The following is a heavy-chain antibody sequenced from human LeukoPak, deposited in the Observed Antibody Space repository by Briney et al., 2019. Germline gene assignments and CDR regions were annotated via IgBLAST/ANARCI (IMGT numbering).Heavy chain of an antibody. CDR3: AREGGYDSSSHPYYFDY. J-gene: IGHJ4*02. D-gene: IGHD3-22*01. Sequence: PSETLSLTCAVSGGSISSSNWWSWVRPPPGKGLEWIGEIYHSGSTNYNPSLKGRVTISVDKSKNQFSLKLSSVTAADTAVYYCAREGGYDSSSHPYYFDYWGQGTLVTVSS. CDR2: IYHSGST. V-gene: IGHV4-4*02. CDR1: GGSISSSNW.